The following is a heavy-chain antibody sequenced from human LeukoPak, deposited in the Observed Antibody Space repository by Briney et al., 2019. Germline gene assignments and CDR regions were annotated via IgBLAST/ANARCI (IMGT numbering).Heavy chain of an antibody. CDR1: GGSITGYY. Sequence: SETLSLTCAVYGGSITGYYWSWIRQTPGRGLEWVGEIHYTGATSYNPSLKSRATISTDTSKNQFSLRLSSVTAADTAVYYCARGNVLTGYCFDFWGQGALVTVSS. CDR2: IHYTGAT. V-gene: IGHV4-34*01. J-gene: IGHJ4*02. CDR3: ARGNVLTGYCFDF. D-gene: IGHD3-9*01.